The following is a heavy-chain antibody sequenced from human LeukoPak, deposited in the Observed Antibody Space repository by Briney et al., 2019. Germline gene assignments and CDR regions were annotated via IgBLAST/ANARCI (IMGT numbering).Heavy chain of an antibody. J-gene: IGHJ1*01. D-gene: IGHD3-10*01. CDR2: IYYSGST. CDR3: ARARYYGQYFQH. Sequence: PSETLSLTCTVSGGSISSYYWSWIRQPPGKGLEWIGYIYYSGSTNYNPSLKSRVTISVDTSKNQFSLKLSSVTAADTAVYYCARARYYGQYFQHWGQGTLVTVSS. V-gene: IGHV4-59*01. CDR1: GGSISSYY.